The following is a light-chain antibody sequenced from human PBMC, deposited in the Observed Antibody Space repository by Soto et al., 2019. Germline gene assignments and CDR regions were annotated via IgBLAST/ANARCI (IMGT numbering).Light chain of an antibody. CDR1: QNIRSW. V-gene: IGKV1-5*03. J-gene: IGKJ4*02. CDR2: KAS. CDR3: QQYDSSST. Sequence: DIQMTQSPSTLSASVGDRVTITCRASQNIRSWLAWYQQKPGKAPRLLIYKASSLESGIPSRVSGSGSGTEFTLTISSLQPDDSATYYCQQYDSSSTFGGGTKVESK.